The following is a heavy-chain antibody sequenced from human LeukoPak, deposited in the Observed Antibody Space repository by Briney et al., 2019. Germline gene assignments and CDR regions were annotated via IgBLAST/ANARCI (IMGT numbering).Heavy chain of an antibody. V-gene: IGHV3-11*01. CDR1: GFTFSDYY. CDR2: ISTSGSTI. CDR3: ARDGDGYNYKLDY. Sequence: GGSLRLSCAASGFTFSDYYMSWIRQAPGKGLEWISYISTSGSTIFYADTVKGRFTISRDNAKNSLYLQMNSLRAEDTAVYYCARDGDGYNYKLDYWGQGTLVTVSS. J-gene: IGHJ4*02. D-gene: IGHD5-24*01.